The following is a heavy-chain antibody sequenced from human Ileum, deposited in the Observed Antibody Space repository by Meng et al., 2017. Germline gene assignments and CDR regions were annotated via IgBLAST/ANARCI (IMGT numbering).Heavy chain of an antibody. J-gene: IGHJ4*01. CDR1: GLTANSYG. Sequence: GGSRRLSCAAPGLTANSYGMHWVRQAPGKGREWVAAIWHDGGRKEYEDSVMGRFTLSRDNSKNTIYLQMNRLRAEDKAVYFCVRDVGPRDNTYHPKNYFAFWGQGTLVTVSS. CDR2: IWHDGGRK. V-gene: IGHV3-33*01. D-gene: IGHD5-24*01. CDR3: VRDVGPRDNTYHPKNYFAF.